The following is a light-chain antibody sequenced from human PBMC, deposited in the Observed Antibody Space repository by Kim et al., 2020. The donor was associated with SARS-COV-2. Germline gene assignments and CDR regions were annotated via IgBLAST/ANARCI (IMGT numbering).Light chain of an antibody. CDR2: GKN. Sequence: SFELTQDPAVSVALGQTVRITCQGDSLRRYYASLYQQKPGQAPVLVIYGKNNRPSGIPDRFSGSSSGNTASLTTTGAQAGDEADYYCNSRDSSGNHPDVFGTGTKVTVL. V-gene: IGLV3-19*01. J-gene: IGLJ1*01. CDR3: NSRDSSGNHPDV. CDR1: SLRRYY.